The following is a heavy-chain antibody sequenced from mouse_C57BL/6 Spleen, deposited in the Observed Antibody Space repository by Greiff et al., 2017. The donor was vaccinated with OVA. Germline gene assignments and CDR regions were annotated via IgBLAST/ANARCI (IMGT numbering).Heavy chain of an antibody. CDR1: GYAFSSYW. CDR3: ARGIPVPYFDY. CDR2: IYPGDGDT. V-gene: IGHV1-80*01. Sequence: QVHVKQSGAELVKPGASVKISCKASGYAFSSYWMNWVKQRPGKGLEWIGQIYPGDGDTNYNGKFKGKATLTADKSSSTAYMQLSSLTSEDSAVYFCARGIPVPYFDYWGQGTTLTVSS. J-gene: IGHJ2*01.